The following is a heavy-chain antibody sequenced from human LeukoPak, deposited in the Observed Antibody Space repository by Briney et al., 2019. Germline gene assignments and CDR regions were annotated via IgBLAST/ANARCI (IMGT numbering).Heavy chain of an antibody. Sequence: PGGSLRLSCAASGFTFSIYWMSWVRQAPGKGLEWVANIKEDGSEKNYVGSVKGRFTISRDNAKNSLYLQMNSLRAEDTAVYYCARDPTTIRVVVTAISDYWGQGTLVTVSS. CDR2: IKEDGSEK. D-gene: IGHD2-21*02. J-gene: IGHJ4*02. V-gene: IGHV3-7*01. CDR3: ARDPTTIRVVVTAISDY. CDR1: GFTFSIYW.